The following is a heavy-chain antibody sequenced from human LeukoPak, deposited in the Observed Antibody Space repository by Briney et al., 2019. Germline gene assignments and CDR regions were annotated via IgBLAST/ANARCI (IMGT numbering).Heavy chain of an antibody. CDR2: ISGSGSPI. V-gene: IGHV3-11*01. CDR1: GFTFSDYY. Sequence: GGSLRLSCAASGFTFSDYYMSWIRQAPGKGLEWVSYISGSGSPIYYADSVKGRFTISRDNARYSLYLQMNSLRAEDTAVYYCARVKEGSTPYYYYYYMDVWGKGTTVTISS. D-gene: IGHD1-26*01. CDR3: ARVKEGSTPYYYYYYMDV. J-gene: IGHJ6*03.